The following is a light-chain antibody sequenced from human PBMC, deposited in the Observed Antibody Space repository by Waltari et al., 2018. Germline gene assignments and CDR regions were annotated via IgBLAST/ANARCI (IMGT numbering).Light chain of an antibody. Sequence: QSALTQPRSVSGSPGQSVTISCTGTSSDGGGSNYVSWYQQLPGKAPTVVIYDVSRRPSGVPDRFTGSRSGNTATLTISGLQAEDEADYHCCSYAGTYTWLFGGGTKLTVL. CDR3: CSYAGTYTWL. CDR1: SSDGGGSNY. J-gene: IGLJ3*02. V-gene: IGLV2-11*01. CDR2: DVS.